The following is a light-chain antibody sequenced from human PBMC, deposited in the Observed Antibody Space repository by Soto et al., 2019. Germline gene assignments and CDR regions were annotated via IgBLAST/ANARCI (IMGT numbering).Light chain of an antibody. V-gene: IGKV1-39*01. J-gene: IGKJ3*01. CDR3: QQTSSAPFT. CDR1: QTINTY. Sequence: DIQMTQSPYSLSAAVGDRVTIACRASQTINTYLNWYQQKPGKAPKLLIFDAASLQSGVPSRFSGGGSRTDFTLPITSLQPEDFATYYCQQTSSAPFTFGPGTKVDIK. CDR2: DAA.